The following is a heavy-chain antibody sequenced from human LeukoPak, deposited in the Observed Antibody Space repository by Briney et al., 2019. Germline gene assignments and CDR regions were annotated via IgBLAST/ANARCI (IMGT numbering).Heavy chain of an antibody. CDR1: GGSISSYY. CDR2: IYYSGST. V-gene: IGHV4-59*08. Sequence: SETLSLTCTVSGGSISSYYWSWIRQPPGKGLEWIGYIYYSGSTNYNPSLKSRVTISVDTSKNQFSLKLSSVTAADTAVYYCARLNSWYGDWFDPWGQGTLVTVSS. D-gene: IGHD6-13*01. CDR3: ARLNSWYGDWFDP. J-gene: IGHJ5*02.